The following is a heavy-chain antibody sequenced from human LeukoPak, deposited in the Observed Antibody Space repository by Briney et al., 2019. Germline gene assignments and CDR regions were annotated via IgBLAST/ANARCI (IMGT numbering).Heavy chain of an antibody. D-gene: IGHD4-11*01. V-gene: IGHV3-7*01. Sequence: PGGSLRLSCAASGFTFSTYWMKWVRQAPGKGLDWVASIKEDGSDKYYVDSVKGRFSISRDNAKNSLYLQMNSLRTEDTAVYYCAKGGHYNFDYWGQGTLVTVPS. CDR1: GFTFSTYW. CDR2: IKEDGSDK. J-gene: IGHJ4*02. CDR3: AKGGHYNFDY.